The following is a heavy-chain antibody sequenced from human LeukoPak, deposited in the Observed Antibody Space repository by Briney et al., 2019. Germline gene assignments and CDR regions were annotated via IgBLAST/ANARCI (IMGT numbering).Heavy chain of an antibody. Sequence: SETLSLTCTVSGGSIRSYYWSWIRQPPGKGLEWTGFIYYSGSTNYNPSLRSRVTISADTSKNQFSLKLTSVTAADTAVYYCARRSSSWFGYFDLWGRGTLVTVSS. D-gene: IGHD6-13*01. V-gene: IGHV4-59*01. CDR1: GGSIRSYY. CDR3: ARRSSSWFGYFDL. J-gene: IGHJ2*01. CDR2: IYYSGST.